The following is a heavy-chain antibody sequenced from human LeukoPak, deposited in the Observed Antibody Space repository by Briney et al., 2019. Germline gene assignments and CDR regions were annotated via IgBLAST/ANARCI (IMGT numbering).Heavy chain of an antibody. CDR3: ARVDSSGWYTDY. CDR2: ISSSGSTI. Sequence: GGSLRLSCAASGFTFSDYYMSWIRQAPGKGLEWVSYISSSGSTIYYADSVKGRFTISRDNAKNSLYLQMNSLRAEDTAVHYCARVDSSGWYTDYWGQGTLVTVSS. CDR1: GFTFSDYY. J-gene: IGHJ4*02. D-gene: IGHD6-19*01. V-gene: IGHV3-11*01.